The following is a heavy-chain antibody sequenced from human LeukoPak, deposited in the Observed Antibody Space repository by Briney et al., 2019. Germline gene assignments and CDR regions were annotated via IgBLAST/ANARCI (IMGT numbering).Heavy chain of an antibody. CDR3: AKEQFRGDYYYYYMDV. D-gene: IGHD2-21*01. Sequence: PGGSLRLSCAASGFMFSYYTMTWVRQAPGKGLSWVSAISGSDGTTYYADSVKGRFTISRDNSRHTLYLQMNSLRADDTAVYYCAKEQFRGDYYYYYMDVWGKGTTVTVSS. CDR1: GFMFSYYT. V-gene: IGHV3-23*01. CDR2: ISGSDGTT. J-gene: IGHJ6*03.